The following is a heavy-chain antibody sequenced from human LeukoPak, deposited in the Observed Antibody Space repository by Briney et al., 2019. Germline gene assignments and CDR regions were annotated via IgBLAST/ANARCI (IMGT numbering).Heavy chain of an antibody. J-gene: IGHJ2*01. CDR3: ARDRYYYGSGSYYNPLDL. D-gene: IGHD3-10*01. CDR1: GGSVSSGSYY. CDR2: IYYSGST. V-gene: IGHV4-61*01. Sequence: PSETLSLTCTVSGGSVSSGSYYWSWIRQPPGKGLEWIGYIYYSGSTNYNPSLKSRVTISVDTSKNQFSLKLSSVTAADTAVYYCARDRYYYGSGSYYNPLDLWGRGTLVTVSS.